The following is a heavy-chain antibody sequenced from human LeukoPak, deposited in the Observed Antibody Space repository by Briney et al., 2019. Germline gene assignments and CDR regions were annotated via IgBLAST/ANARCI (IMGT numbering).Heavy chain of an antibody. V-gene: IGHV4-59*08. J-gene: IGHJ4*02. CDR2: INYSGNT. Sequence: SETLSLTCSVSGGSISSHYWSWMRQPPGKGLQWIGYINYSGNTNYNPSLTGRVTVSVDTSKNQFSLKLSSVTAADTAVYYCARHGFDTGNYQAHFDYRGQGTLVTVSS. D-gene: IGHD3-9*01. CDR1: GGSISSHY. CDR3: ARHGFDTGNYQAHFDY.